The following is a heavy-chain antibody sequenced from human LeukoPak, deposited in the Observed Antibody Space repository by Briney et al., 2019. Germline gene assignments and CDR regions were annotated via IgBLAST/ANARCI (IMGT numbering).Heavy chain of an antibody. CDR1: GGTFSSHA. J-gene: IGHJ5*02. V-gene: IGHV1-69*13. Sequence: SVKVSCKASGGTFSSHAISWVRQAPGQGLEWMGGIIPIFGTANYAQKFQGRVTITADESTSTAYMELSSLRSEDTAVYYCAREPGGGWSVSYNWFDPWGQGTLVTVSS. CDR3: AREPGGGWSVSYNWFDP. D-gene: IGHD3-16*01. CDR2: IIPIFGTA.